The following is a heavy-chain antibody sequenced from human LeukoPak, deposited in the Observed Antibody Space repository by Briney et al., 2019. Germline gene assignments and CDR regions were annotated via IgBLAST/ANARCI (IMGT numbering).Heavy chain of an antibody. V-gene: IGHV4-59*01. CDR1: GGSIRGYY. CDR2: IYYSGST. D-gene: IGHD3-3*01. CDR3: ARLDTIFGVAKGFDY. J-gene: IGHJ4*02. Sequence: SETLSLTCTVSGGSIRGYYWSWIRQPPGKGLEYIGYIYYSGSTNYSPSLKSRVTISVDTSKHQFSLKLSSVTAADTAVYYCARLDTIFGVAKGFDYWGQGTLVTVFS.